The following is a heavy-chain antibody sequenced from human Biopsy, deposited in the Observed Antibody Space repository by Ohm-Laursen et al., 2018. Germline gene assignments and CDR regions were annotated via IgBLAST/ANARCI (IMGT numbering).Heavy chain of an antibody. J-gene: IGHJ4*02. D-gene: IGHD6-19*01. CDR3: ALQSVAQMKNFDY. CDR2: ISPKSGGT. Sequence: ASVKVSCKASGFSFTGYYIHWVRQAPGQGPEWMGWISPKSGGTNYAQKFQGNITMTKNTSMSTAYMEMSRLGSDDTAVYYCALQSVAQMKNFDYWGQGTLVTVSS. CDR1: GFSFTGYY. V-gene: IGHV1-2*02.